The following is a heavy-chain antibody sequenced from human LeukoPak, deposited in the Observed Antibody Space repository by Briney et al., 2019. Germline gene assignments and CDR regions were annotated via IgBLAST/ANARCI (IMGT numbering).Heavy chain of an antibody. J-gene: IGHJ3*02. D-gene: IGHD4-17*01. CDR2: ISSSGSTI. Sequence: GGSLRLSCAASGFTFSDYYMSWIRQAPGKGLEWVSYISSSGSTIDYADSVKGRFTISRDNAKNSLYLQMNNLRAEDTAVYYCARDPNGDYIGAFDMWGRGTLVTVSS. V-gene: IGHV3-11*01. CDR3: ARDPNGDYIGAFDM. CDR1: GFTFSDYY.